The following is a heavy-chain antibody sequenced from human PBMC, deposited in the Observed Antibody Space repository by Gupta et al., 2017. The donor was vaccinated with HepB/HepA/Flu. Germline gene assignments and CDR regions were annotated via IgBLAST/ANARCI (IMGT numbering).Heavy chain of an antibody. Sequence: IPLKESGPQLLIPTQTLHLTGTFSEFSLSPTGAGVSWNRQPPGKALEWLALIYWDDDKRYSPSLKSRLTISKDTSKNQVVLTMTNMDPVDTATYCCARWDGSAYHYFSDYWGQGTLVTVSS. CDR3: ARWDGSAYHYFSDY. D-gene: IGHD3-22*01. V-gene: IGHV2-5*02. CDR2: IYWDDDK. J-gene: IGHJ4*02. CDR1: EFSLSPTGAG.